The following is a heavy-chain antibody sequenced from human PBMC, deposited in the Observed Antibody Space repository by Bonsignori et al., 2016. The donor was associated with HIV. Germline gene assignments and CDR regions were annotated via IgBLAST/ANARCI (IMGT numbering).Heavy chain of an antibody. D-gene: IGHD6-13*01. Sequence: GESLKISCAASGFTFSSYGMHWVRQAPGKGLEWVAFIRYDGSNKYYADSVKGRFTISRDNSKNTLYLQMNSLRAEDTAVYYCAKTLIAAAGYFDYWGQGTLVTVSS. V-gene: IGHV3-30*02. CDR2: IRYDGSNK. CDR1: GFTFSSYG. CDR3: AKTLIAAAGYFDY. J-gene: IGHJ4*02.